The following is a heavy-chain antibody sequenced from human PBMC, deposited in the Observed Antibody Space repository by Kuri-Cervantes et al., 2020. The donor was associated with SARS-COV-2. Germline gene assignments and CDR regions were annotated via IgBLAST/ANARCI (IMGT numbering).Heavy chain of an antibody. V-gene: IGHV3-73*01. J-gene: IGHJ4*02. CDR1: GFTFSTSS. Sequence: GGSLRLSCVASGFTFSTSSMNWVRQGSGKGLEWVGRVRGKANNNATACAASVKGRFTISRDDSKNMAYLQMNSLKTEDTAVYYCTTLIDYWGQGALVTVSS. CDR3: TTLIDY. CDR2: VRGKANNNAT.